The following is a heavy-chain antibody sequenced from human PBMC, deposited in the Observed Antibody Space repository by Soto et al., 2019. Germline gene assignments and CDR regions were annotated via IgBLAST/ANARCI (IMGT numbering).Heavy chain of an antibody. CDR1: GRSMSGYN. D-gene: IGHD3-10*01. Sequence: QVQQQQWGARLLKPSETLSLTCAEYGRSMSGYNWSWLRRSPVRGLEWIGEIGPTGDTNYGPSFISRVTVSVDTSKYELSLRLTQVTAADTATYLCARNGVGFGFDIWGPGTMVSVSS. CDR2: IGPTGDT. CDR3: ARNGVGFGFDI. J-gene: IGHJ3*02. V-gene: IGHV4-34*02.